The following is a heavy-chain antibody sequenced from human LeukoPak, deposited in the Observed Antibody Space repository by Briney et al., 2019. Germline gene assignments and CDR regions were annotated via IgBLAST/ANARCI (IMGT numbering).Heavy chain of an antibody. Sequence: SGGSLRLSCAASGFTFSSYGMNWVRQAPGKGLEWVAVIWYDGSNKYYRDSVKGRFTISRDNSKNTVSLQMNSLRVEDTAVYYCARLGSSWSFDYWGQGTLVTVSS. V-gene: IGHV3-33*01. D-gene: IGHD6-13*01. CDR3: ARLGSSWSFDY. CDR2: IWYDGSNK. J-gene: IGHJ4*02. CDR1: GFTFSSYG.